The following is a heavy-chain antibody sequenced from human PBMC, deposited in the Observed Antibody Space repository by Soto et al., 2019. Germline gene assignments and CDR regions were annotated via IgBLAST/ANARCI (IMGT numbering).Heavy chain of an antibody. V-gene: IGHV3-30*02. Sequence: GGSLRLSCAASGFSFSTFTMHWVRQAPGKGLEWVALIRFDGSNEGYADSVKGRFTISRDNSKNTVFLQMNNLRAEDTALYFCARGRIVGASRAFDFWGQGP. J-gene: IGHJ4*02. CDR2: IRFDGSNE. D-gene: IGHD1-26*01. CDR3: ARGRIVGASRAFDF. CDR1: GFSFSTFT.